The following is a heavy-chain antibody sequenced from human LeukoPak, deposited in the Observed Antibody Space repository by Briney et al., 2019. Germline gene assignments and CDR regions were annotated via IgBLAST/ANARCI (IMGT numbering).Heavy chain of an antibody. CDR3: ARQTPRYYYDSSGYHYYYGMDV. Sequence: PGGSLRLSCAASGFTFSTYWMHLVRQAPGKGLVWVSRINSDGSNTTYADSVKGRFTISRDNAKNTLYLQMNSLRAEDTAVYYCARQTPRYYYDSSGYHYYYGMDVWGQGTTVTVSS. V-gene: IGHV3-74*01. CDR1: GFTFSTYW. D-gene: IGHD3-22*01. J-gene: IGHJ6*02. CDR2: INSDGSNT.